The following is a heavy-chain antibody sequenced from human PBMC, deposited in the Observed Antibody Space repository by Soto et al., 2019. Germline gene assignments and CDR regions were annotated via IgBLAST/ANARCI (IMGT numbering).Heavy chain of an antibody. CDR2: IYYSGST. D-gene: IGHD3-22*01. CDR1: GGSISSSSYY. V-gene: IGHV4-39*01. CDR3: ARHIVVVSPFDY. Sequence: QLQLQESGPGLVKPSETLSLTCTVSGGSISSSSYYWGWIRQPPGKGLEWIGSIYYSGSTYYNPSLKGRVTISVDTSKNQFSLKLSSVTAADTAVYYCARHIVVVSPFDYWGQGTLVTVSS. J-gene: IGHJ4*02.